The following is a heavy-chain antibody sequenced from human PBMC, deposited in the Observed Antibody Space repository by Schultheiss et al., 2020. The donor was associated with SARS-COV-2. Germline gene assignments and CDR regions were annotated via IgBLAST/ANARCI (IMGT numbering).Heavy chain of an antibody. CDR2: ISSSSSYI. Sequence: GGSLRLSCAASGLTFSSYWMHWVRQAPGKGLEWVSSISSSSSYIYYADSVKGRFTISRDNAKSSVYLQMNSLRAEDTAVYFCAREPPYDFWSGYYSEGFDYWGQGTLVTVSS. CDR1: GLTFSSYW. J-gene: IGHJ4*02. V-gene: IGHV3-21*01. CDR3: AREPPYDFWSGYYSEGFDY. D-gene: IGHD3-3*01.